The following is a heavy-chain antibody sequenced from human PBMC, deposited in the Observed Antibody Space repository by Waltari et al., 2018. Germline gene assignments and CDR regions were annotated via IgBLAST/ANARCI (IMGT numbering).Heavy chain of an antibody. Sequence: EVQLLESGGDLVQPGGSLRLSCVASGFTFSNYAMSWVRQAPGKGLEWVAVLYSSGTTFYADSVKGRFTISRDNAKNSLYLQMNSLRAEDTAVYYCARDDGAAAGTVDYWGQGTLVTVSS. V-gene: IGHV3-23*03. CDR1: GFTFSNYA. CDR3: ARDDGAAAGTVDY. CDR2: LYSSGTT. J-gene: IGHJ4*02. D-gene: IGHD6-13*01.